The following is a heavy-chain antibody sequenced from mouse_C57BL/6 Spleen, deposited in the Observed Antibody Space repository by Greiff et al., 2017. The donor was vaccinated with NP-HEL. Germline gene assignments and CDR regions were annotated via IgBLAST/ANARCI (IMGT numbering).Heavy chain of an antibody. CDR3: AREGLSYYSNPYYFDY. CDR1: GYAFSSYW. CDR2: IYPGDGDT. V-gene: IGHV1-80*01. Sequence: QVQLQQSGAELVKPGASVKISCKASGYAFSSYWMNWVKQRPGKGLEWIGQIYPGDGDTNYNGKFKGKATLTADKSSGTAYMQLSSLTSEDSAVYFCAREGLSYYSNPYYFDYWGQGTTLTVSS. J-gene: IGHJ2*01. D-gene: IGHD2-5*01.